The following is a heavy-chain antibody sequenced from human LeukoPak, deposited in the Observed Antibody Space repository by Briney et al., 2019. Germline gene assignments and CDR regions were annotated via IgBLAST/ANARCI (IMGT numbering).Heavy chain of an antibody. CDR1: GGSLINYY. Sequence: SETLSLTCTVSGGSLINYYRSRVRQPPGKGLEWIGYIRYSGSTDSNPSLKSRVTISVDTSKNQFSLRLTSVTAADTAVYYCVRHIRIGKGAYDYWGQGTLVTVSS. D-gene: IGHD1-1*01. CDR3: VRHIRIGKGAYDY. V-gene: IGHV4-59*08. J-gene: IGHJ4*02. CDR2: IRYSGST.